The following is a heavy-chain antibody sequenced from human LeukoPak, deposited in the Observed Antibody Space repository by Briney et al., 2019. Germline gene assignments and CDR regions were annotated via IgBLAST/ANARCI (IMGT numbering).Heavy chain of an antibody. J-gene: IGHJ3*02. CDR3: ARGGHYYDSSGYYTEEAI. V-gene: IGHV4-61*02. D-gene: IGHD3-22*01. Sequence: SETLSLTCTVSGGSISSGSYYWSWIRQPAGKGLEWIGRIYTSGSTNYNPSLKSRVTISVDTSKNQFSLKLSSVTAADTAVYYCARGGHYYDSSGYYTEEAIWGQGTMVTVSS. CDR1: GGSISSGSYY. CDR2: IYTSGST.